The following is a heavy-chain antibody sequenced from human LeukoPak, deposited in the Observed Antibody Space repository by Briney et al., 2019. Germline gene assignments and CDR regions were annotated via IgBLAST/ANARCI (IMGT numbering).Heavy chain of an antibody. V-gene: IGHV3-48*03. D-gene: IGHD3-22*01. Sequence: GGSLRLSCTASGFTFSDHEMNWVRQATGKGLEWVAYISNSGSTINYADSVKGRFTISRDNAKKSLYLQMNSLRAEDTAVYYCVVVFDYWGQGTLVTVSS. CDR2: ISNSGSTI. J-gene: IGHJ4*02. CDR1: GFTFSDHE. CDR3: VVVFDY.